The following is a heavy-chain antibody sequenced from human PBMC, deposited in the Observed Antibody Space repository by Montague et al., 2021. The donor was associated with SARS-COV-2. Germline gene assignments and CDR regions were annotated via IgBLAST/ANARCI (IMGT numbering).Heavy chain of an antibody. CDR1: GFTFDDYG. V-gene: IGHV3-20*04. D-gene: IGHD3-10*01. J-gene: IGHJ4*02. CDR3: TRGFRGGPFDC. Sequence: SLRLSCAASGFTFDDYGMSWVRQAPGKGLEWVSGITRNGLTTNYXDSVKGRFTTSRDNTKNSLSLQMTSLRAEDKALYYCTRGFRGGPFDCWGQGTLVTVSS. CDR2: ITRNGLTT.